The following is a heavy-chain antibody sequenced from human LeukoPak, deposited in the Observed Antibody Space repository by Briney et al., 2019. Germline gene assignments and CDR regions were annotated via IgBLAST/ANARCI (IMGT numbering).Heavy chain of an antibody. CDR3: AKNVPYYDFWSGQDY. J-gene: IGHJ4*02. CDR2: ISSSSSTI. CDR1: GFTFSSYS. Sequence: GGSLRLSCAASGFTFSSYSMNWVRQAPGKGLEWVSYISSSSSTIYYADSVKGRFTISRDNSKNTLYLQMNSLRAEDTAVYYCAKNVPYYDFWSGQDYWGQGTLVTVSS. D-gene: IGHD3-3*01. V-gene: IGHV3-48*01.